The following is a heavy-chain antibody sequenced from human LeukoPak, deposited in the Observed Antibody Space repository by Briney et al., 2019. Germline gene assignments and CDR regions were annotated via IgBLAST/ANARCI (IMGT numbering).Heavy chain of an antibody. CDR3: TKGDDYGANTRLPKFNWFDP. V-gene: IGHV3-30*02. Sequence: GGSLRLSCAASGFTFSTHAMHWVRQAPGKGLEWVAFIRHDGNNKYYADSVKGRFTISRDNSRDTLYLQMDSLRPEDTAVYYCTKGDDYGANTRLPKFNWFDPWGQGTLVTVSS. J-gene: IGHJ5*02. CDR2: IRHDGNNK. CDR1: GFTFSTHA. D-gene: IGHD4-23*01.